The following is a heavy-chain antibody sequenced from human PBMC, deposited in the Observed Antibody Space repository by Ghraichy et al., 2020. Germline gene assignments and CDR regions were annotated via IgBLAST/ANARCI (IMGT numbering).Heavy chain of an antibody. Sequence: GGSLRLSCAASGFTVSSNYMSWVRQAPGKGLEWVSVIYSGGSTYYADSVKGRFTISRDNSKNTLYLQMNSLRAEDTAVYYCARVVRFQYHYYYGMDVWGQGTTVTVSS. J-gene: IGHJ6*02. V-gene: IGHV3-53*01. CDR1: GFTVSSNY. CDR2: IYSGGST. CDR3: ARVVRFQYHYYYGMDV.